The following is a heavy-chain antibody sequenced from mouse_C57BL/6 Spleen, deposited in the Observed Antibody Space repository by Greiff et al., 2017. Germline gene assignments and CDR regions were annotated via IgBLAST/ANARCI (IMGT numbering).Heavy chain of an antibody. Sequence: EVQRVESGPGLVKPSQSLSLTCSVTGYSITSGYYWNWIRQFPGNKLEWMGYISYDGSNNYNPSLKNRISITRDTSKNQFFLKLNSVTTEDTATYYCAKLGRSWYFDVWGTGTTVTVSS. D-gene: IGHD4-1*01. J-gene: IGHJ1*03. CDR1: GYSITSGYY. CDR3: AKLGRSWYFDV. CDR2: ISYDGSN. V-gene: IGHV3-6*01.